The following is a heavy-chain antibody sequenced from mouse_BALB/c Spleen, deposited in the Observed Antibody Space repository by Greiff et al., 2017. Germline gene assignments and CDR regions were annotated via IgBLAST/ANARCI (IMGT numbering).Heavy chain of an antibody. CDR2: IDPANGNT. CDR3: ASTTRIATPGAY. J-gene: IGHJ3*01. CDR1: GFNIKDTY. D-gene: IGHD2-4*01. V-gene: IGHV14-3*02. Sequence: VQLQQSGAELVKPGASVKLSCTASGFNIKDTYMHWVKQRPEQGLEWIGRIDPANGNTKYNPKFQGKATITADTSSNTAYLQLSSLTSEDTAVYYCASTTRIATPGAYWGEGSLVTVSA.